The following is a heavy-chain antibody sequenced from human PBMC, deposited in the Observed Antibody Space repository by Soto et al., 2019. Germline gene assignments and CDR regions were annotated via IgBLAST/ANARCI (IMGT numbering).Heavy chain of an antibody. D-gene: IGHD1-26*01. Sequence: PGGSLRLSCAASGFTFSNAWMNWVRQAPGKGLEWVGRIKSKTDGGTTDYAAPVKGRFTISRDDSKNTLYLQMNSLKTEDTAVYYCTTRPRDVGATTYYYGMDVWGQGTTVTVSS. V-gene: IGHV3-15*07. CDR3: TTRPRDVGATTYYYGMDV. CDR2: IKSKTDGGTT. J-gene: IGHJ6*02. CDR1: GFTFSNAW.